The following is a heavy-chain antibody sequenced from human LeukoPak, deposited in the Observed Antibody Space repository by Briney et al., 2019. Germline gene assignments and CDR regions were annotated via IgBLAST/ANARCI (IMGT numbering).Heavy chain of an antibody. V-gene: IGHV3-53*01. J-gene: IGHJ4*02. Sequence: GGSLRLSCAASGFTVSSNYMNWVRQAPGKGLEWDSVIYGGGNIYYADSVKGRFTISRDNSKNTLYLQMNSLRAEDTAVYYCARGAGYNYPYYFDYWGQGTLVTVSS. D-gene: IGHD5-24*01. CDR1: GFTVSSNY. CDR3: ARGAGYNYPYYFDY. CDR2: IYGGGNI.